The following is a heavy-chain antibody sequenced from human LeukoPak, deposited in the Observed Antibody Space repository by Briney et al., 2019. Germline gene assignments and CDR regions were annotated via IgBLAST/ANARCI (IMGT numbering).Heavy chain of an antibody. CDR3: AKDLQLIMLGYFDY. J-gene: IGHJ4*02. CDR2: ISGGGGNT. D-gene: IGHD2-8*01. Sequence: QAGGSLRLSCAASGFTFSSYAMTWVRQAPGKGLEWVSGISGGGGNTYYADSVKGRFTISRDNSKNTLYLQMNTLRAEYTAVYYCAKDLQLIMLGYFDYWGQGTLVTVSS. V-gene: IGHV3-23*01. CDR1: GFTFSSYA.